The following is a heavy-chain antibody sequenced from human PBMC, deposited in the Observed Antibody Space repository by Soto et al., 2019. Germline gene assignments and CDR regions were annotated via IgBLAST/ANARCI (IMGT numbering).Heavy chain of an antibody. Sequence: SETLSLTCTVSGGSISSYYWSWIRQPPGKGLEWIGYIYYSGSTNYNPSLKSRVTISVDTSKNQFSLKLSSVTAADTAVYYCARVFSRFDAFDIWGQGTTVTVSS. V-gene: IGHV4-59*01. CDR3: ARVFSRFDAFDI. CDR1: GGSISSYY. D-gene: IGHD2-2*01. CDR2: IYYSGST. J-gene: IGHJ3*02.